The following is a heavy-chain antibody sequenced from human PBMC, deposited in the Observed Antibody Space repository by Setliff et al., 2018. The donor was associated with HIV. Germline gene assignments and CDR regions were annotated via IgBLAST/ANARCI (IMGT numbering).Heavy chain of an antibody. CDR1: GGSFSGYF. CDR2: INHSGST. CDR3: ARQITSVTPEMLVVNDAFDV. D-gene: IGHD4-17*01. J-gene: IGHJ3*01. Sequence: SETLSLTCTVYGGSFSGYFWSWIRQTPGKGLEWIGEINHSGSTNYNPSLKSRVTISVDTSKNQFSLKLSSVTAADTAVYYCARQITSVTPEMLVVNDAFDVWGQGKMVTVSS. V-gene: IGHV4-34*01.